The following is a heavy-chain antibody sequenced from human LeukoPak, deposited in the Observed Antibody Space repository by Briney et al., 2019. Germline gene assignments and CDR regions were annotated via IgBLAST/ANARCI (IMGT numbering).Heavy chain of an antibody. CDR2: ISYDGSNK. V-gene: IGHV3-30*03. CDR1: GFTFSNYG. CDR3: VRDSGFLSSGTYQAPFDY. J-gene: IGHJ4*02. Sequence: GGSLRLSCAASGFTFSNYGMHWVRQAPGKGLEWVAVISYDGSNKYYVDSVKGRFTISRDNSKKTLYLQMNSPRAEDTAVYYCVRDSGFLSSGTYQAPFDYWGQGTLVTVSS. D-gene: IGHD1-26*01.